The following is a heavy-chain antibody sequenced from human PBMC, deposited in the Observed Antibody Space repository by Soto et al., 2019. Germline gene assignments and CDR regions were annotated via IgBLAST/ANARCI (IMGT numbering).Heavy chain of an antibody. J-gene: IGHJ4*02. D-gene: IGHD3-3*01. V-gene: IGHV1-69*13. Sequence: ASVKVSCKASGGTFSTYTISWVRQAPGQGLEWLGGIIPVLHTTDYAQEFQGRITITADESTSTAYMELSSLRAEDTAVYYCARSPHFWSGYWEIYFDSWGQGTLVTVSS. CDR2: IIPVLHTT. CDR3: ARSPHFWSGYWEIYFDS. CDR1: GGTFSTYT.